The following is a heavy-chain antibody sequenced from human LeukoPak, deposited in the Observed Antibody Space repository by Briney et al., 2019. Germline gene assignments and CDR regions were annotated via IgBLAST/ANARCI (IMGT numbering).Heavy chain of an antibody. CDR1: GGSISSYY. V-gene: IGHV4-59*12. CDR2: IYYSGST. CDR3: ARGGYSTPTPFDP. D-gene: IGHD6-13*01. Sequence: SETLSLTCTVSGGSISSYYWGWIRQPPGKGLEWIGYIYYSGSTNYNPSLKSRVTISVDTSKNQFSLKLSSVTAADTAVYYCARGGYSTPTPFDPWGQGTLVTVSS. J-gene: IGHJ5*02.